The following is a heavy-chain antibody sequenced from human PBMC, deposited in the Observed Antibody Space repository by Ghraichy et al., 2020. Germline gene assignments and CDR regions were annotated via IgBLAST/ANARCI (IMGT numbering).Heavy chain of an antibody. J-gene: IGHJ4*02. D-gene: IGHD3-10*01. V-gene: IGHV5-51*01. CDR3: ARLPYGSGSYCDY. CDR1: GYSFTSYW. CDR2: IYPGDSDT. Sequence: GESLNISCKGSGYSFTSYWIGWVRQMPGKGLAWVGIIYPGDSDTRYSPYFQGQVTISADKSISTAYLQWSSLKASDTAMYYCARLPYGSGSYCDYWGQGTLVTVSS.